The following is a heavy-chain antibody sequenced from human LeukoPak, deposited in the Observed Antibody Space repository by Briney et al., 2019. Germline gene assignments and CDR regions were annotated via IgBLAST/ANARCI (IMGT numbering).Heavy chain of an antibody. Sequence: GSVSVSCVASGYTFTSYVISWVRQAPGKGLEWVGCISAYNGKADYAQTLKGRVTMATDTSTSTASMEMSSLRAGETAVYYCARGEWSVVPAAPVGNWGQGTLVTVSS. D-gene: IGHD2-2*01. CDR2: ISAYNGKA. J-gene: IGHJ4*02. CDR3: ARGEWSVVPAAPVGN. V-gene: IGHV1-18*01. CDR1: GYTFTSYV.